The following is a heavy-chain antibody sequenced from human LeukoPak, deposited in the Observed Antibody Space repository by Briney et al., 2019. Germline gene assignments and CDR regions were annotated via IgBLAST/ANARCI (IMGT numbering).Heavy chain of an antibody. CDR1: GFTFSSHG. Sequence: GGPLRLSCAASGFTFSSHGMHWVRQAPGKGLEWVAVIWSDGSNKYYADSVKGRFTISRHNSKNTLYLQMNSLRAEDTAVYYCARDVGPPSASSYGMDVWGQGTTVTVSS. CDR3: ARDVGPPSASSYGMDV. J-gene: IGHJ6*02. V-gene: IGHV3-33*01. CDR2: IWSDGSNK.